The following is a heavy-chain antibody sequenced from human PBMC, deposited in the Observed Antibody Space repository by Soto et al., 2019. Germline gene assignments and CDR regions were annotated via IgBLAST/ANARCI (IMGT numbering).Heavy chain of an antibody. CDR2: ISAAGDP. CDR3: ARTDSDFYGLDV. D-gene: IGHD5-18*01. J-gene: IGHJ6*02. Sequence: EVQLVESGGGLVQPGGSLRLSCEASGFTFRNYDMHWVRQGTGKGLEWVSGISAAGDPDYADSVEGRFTISRENAQNSFFLQMHSLTVGDTAVYYCARTDSDFYGLDVWGQGTTVIASS. CDR1: GFTFRNYD. V-gene: IGHV3-13*05.